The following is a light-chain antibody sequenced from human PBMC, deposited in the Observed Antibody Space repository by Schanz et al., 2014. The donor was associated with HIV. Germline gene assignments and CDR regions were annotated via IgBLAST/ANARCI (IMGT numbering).Light chain of an antibody. CDR1: SCDVGDYNY. CDR3: CSYAGSSTFVV. V-gene: IGLV2-11*01. Sequence: QSVLTQPRSVSGSPGQSVTISCTGTSCDVGDYNYVSWYQQHPGKAPKLMIYDVSKRPSGVPDRFSGSKSGNTASLTISGLQAEDEADYYCCSYAGSSTFVVFGGGTKLTVL. J-gene: IGLJ3*02. CDR2: DVS.